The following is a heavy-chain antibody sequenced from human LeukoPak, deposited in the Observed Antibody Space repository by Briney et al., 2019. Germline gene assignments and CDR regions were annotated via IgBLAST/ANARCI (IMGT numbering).Heavy chain of an antibody. Sequence: GASVKVSCKASGYTFTGYYMHWVRQAPGQGLEWMGWINPNSGGTNYAQKFQGWVTMTRDTSISTAYMELSRLRSDDTAVYYCARSSDCSGGSCFPFDPWGQGTLVTVSS. V-gene: IGHV1-2*04. CDR2: INPNSGGT. CDR3: ARSSDCSGGSCFPFDP. D-gene: IGHD2-15*01. J-gene: IGHJ5*02. CDR1: GYTFTGYY.